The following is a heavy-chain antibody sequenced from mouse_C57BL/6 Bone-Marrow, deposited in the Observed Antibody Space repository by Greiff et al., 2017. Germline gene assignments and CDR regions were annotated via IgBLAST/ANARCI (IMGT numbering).Heavy chain of an antibody. CDR3: AYYGSSYGYWYFDV. CDR1: GFTFSDYG. J-gene: IGHJ1*03. Sequence: EVQGVESGGGLVKPGGSLKLSCAASGFTFSDYGMHWVRQAPEKGLEWVAYICSGSSTIYYSDTMKGRFTISRDNAKNTPFLQMTSLRSEDTAMYYCAYYGSSYGYWYFDVWGTGTTVTVSS. CDR2: ICSGSSTI. D-gene: IGHD1-1*01. V-gene: IGHV5-17*01.